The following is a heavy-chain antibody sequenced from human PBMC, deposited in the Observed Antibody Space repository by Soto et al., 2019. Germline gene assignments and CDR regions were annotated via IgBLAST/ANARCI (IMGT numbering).Heavy chain of an antibody. CDR3: GRRGDCYPPHYYYYGMDV. V-gene: IGHV1-69*01. CDR1: GGTFSSYA. J-gene: IGHJ6*02. Sequence: QVQLVQSGAEVKKPGSSVKVSCKASGGTFSSYAISWVRQAPGQGLEWMGGIIPIFGTANYAQKFQGRVTITADECTRTAYMELSRLRSEDTAVYYCGRRGDCYPPHYYYYGMDVWGQGTTVTVSS. D-gene: IGHD2-21*02. CDR2: IIPIFGTA.